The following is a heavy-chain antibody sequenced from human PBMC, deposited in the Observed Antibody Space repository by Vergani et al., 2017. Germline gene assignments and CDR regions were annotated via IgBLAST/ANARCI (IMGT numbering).Heavy chain of an antibody. V-gene: IGHV3-30*18. CDR2: ISYDGSNK. J-gene: IGHJ3*02. D-gene: IGHD6-6*01. CDR3: AKDIGSSSSDAFDI. Sequence: VQLVESGGGLVKPGGSLRLSCAASGFTFSSYGMHWVRQAPGKGLEWVAVISYDGSNKYYADSVKGRFTISRDNSKNTLYLQMNSLRAEDTAVYYCAKDIGSSSSDAFDIWGQGTMVTVSS. CDR1: GFTFSSYG.